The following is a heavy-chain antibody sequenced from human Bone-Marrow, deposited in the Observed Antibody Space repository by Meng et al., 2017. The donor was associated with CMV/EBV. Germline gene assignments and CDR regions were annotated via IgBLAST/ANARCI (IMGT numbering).Heavy chain of an antibody. CDR2: ISAYNGNT. CDR1: GYTFTSYG. J-gene: IGHJ4*02. D-gene: IGHD1-26*01. Sequence: GESLKISCKASGYTFTSYGISWVRQAPGQGLEWMGWISAYNGNTNYAQKLQGRVTMTTDTSTSTAYMELRSLRSDDTAVYYCARAKWEGATPPTLGYWGQGTLVHVAS. V-gene: IGHV1-18*01. CDR3: ARAKWEGATPPTLGY.